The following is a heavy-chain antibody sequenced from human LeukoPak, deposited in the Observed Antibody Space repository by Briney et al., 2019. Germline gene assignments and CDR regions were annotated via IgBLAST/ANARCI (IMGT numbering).Heavy chain of an antibody. CDR1: VFTFSNHN. CDR3: ARGSGSFYYYMDV. V-gene: IGHV3-48*04. D-gene: IGHD3-10*01. CDR2: TSTSSRTI. J-gene: IGHJ6*03. Sequence: GGSLRLSCAASVFTFSNHNMNWVRQAPGEGLEWVSYTSTSSRTIYYVDSVKGRFTISRDNAKNSLYLQMNSLRAEDTAVYYCARGSGSFYYYMDVWGKGTTVTVSS.